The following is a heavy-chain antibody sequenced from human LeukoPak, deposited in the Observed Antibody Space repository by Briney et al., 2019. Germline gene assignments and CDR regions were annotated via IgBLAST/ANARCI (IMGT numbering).Heavy chain of an antibody. J-gene: IGHJ4*02. CDR1: GFTFDDYG. V-gene: IGHV3-20*04. CDR2: INWNGGST. D-gene: IGHD4-17*01. CDR3: GRDLPTVTSIDY. Sequence: GGSLRLSCAASGFTFDDYGMSWVRQAPGKGLEWVSGINWNGGSTGYADSVKGRFTISRDNAKNSLYLQMNSLRAEDTAVYYCGRDLPTVTSIDYWGQGTLVTVSS.